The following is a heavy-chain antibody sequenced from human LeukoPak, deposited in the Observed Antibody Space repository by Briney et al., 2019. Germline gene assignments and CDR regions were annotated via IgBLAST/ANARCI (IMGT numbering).Heavy chain of an antibody. J-gene: IGHJ4*02. D-gene: IGHD2-15*01. CDR2: IIPIFGIA. V-gene: IGHV1-69*04. CDR1: GGTFSSYA. Sequence: SAKVSCKASGGTFSSYAISWVRQAPGQGLEWMGRIIPIFGIANYAQKFQGRVTITADKSTSTAYMELSSLRSEDTAVYYCARDLGYCSGGSCPVYWGQGTLVTVSS. CDR3: ARDLGYCSGGSCPVY.